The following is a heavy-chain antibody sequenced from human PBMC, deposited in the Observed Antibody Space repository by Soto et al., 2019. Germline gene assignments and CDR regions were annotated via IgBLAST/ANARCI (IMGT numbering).Heavy chain of an antibody. CDR2: INYSGST. V-gene: IGHV4-31*03. Sequence: PSETLSLTCTVSGGSISSGGYYWSWIRQHPGKGLEWIGYINYSGSTYYNPSLKSRGTISVDTSKNQTSLKLSSVTAADTAVYYCATAVLSGSRPELGYCFDYWGQGTLVTVSS. CDR1: GGSISSGGYY. J-gene: IGHJ4*02. CDR3: ATAVLSGSRPELGYCFDY. D-gene: IGHD6-13*01.